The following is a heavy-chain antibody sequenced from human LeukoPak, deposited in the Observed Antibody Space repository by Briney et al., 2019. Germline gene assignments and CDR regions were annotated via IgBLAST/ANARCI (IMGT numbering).Heavy chain of an antibody. V-gene: IGHV3-30*04. Sequence: PGGSLGLSCAASGFTFSSYAMHWVRQAPGKGLEWVAVISYDGSNKYYADSVKGRFTISRDNSKNTLYLQMNSLRAEDTAVYYCARGWTIAVAGQGAFDIWGQGTMVTVSS. CDR3: ARGWTIAVAGQGAFDI. CDR2: ISYDGSNK. CDR1: GFTFSSYA. D-gene: IGHD6-19*01. J-gene: IGHJ3*02.